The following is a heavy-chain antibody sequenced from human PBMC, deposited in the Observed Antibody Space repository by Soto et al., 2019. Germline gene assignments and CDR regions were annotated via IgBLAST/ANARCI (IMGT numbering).Heavy chain of an antibody. CDR3: AYFAPHDYDSSGYYEFYYGMDV. CDR2: IIPIFGTA. CDR1: GGTFSSYA. D-gene: IGHD3-22*01. V-gene: IGHV1-69*12. Sequence: QVQLVQSGAEVKKPGSSVKVSCKASGGTFSSYAISWVRQAPGQGLEWMGGIIPIFGTANYAQKFQGRVTITADESTSTAYMELSSLRSEDTAVYYCAYFAPHDYDSSGYYEFYYGMDVWGQGTTVTVSS. J-gene: IGHJ6*02.